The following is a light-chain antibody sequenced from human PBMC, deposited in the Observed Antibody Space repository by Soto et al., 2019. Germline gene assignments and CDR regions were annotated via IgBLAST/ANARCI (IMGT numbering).Light chain of an antibody. CDR3: QSYDSSLSGVV. Sequence: QSVLTQPPSVSGAPGQRVTISCTGSSSNIGAGYDVHWYQQLPGTAPKLLIYAYSTRPSGVPDRFSGSKSGTSASLAITGLQAEDEADYYCQSYDSSLSGVVFGGGTKVTVL. CDR1: SSNIGAGYD. CDR2: AYS. J-gene: IGLJ2*01. V-gene: IGLV1-40*01.